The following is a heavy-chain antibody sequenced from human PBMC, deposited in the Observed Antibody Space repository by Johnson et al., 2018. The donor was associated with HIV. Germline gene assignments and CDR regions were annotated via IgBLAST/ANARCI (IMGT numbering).Heavy chain of an antibody. CDR3: AKDRGSGWPDGFEV. D-gene: IGHD6-19*01. J-gene: IGHJ3*01. CDR2: IKQDGSEK. CDR1: GFTVSSYY. Sequence: VQLLESGGGVVQPGRSLRLSCAASGFTVSSYYMTWVRQAPGKGLEWVANIKQDGSEKYYVDSVKGRFTISRDNAKNSLYVQMNSLRAEDTAVYYCAKDRGSGWPDGFEVWGQGAMVTVSS. V-gene: IGHV3-7*01.